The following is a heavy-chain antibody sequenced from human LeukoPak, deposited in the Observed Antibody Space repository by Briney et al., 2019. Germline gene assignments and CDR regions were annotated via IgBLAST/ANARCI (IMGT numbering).Heavy chain of an antibody. CDR1: GGSFSGYY. Sequence: SETLSLTCAVYGGSFSGYYWSWIRQPPGKGLEGIGQINHSGSTNYNPSLKSRVTISVDTSKNQFSLKLSSVTAADTAVYYCAGGRITMIVVDAFDIWGQGTMVTVSS. CDR2: INHSGST. D-gene: IGHD3-22*01. CDR3: AGGRITMIVVDAFDI. V-gene: IGHV4-34*01. J-gene: IGHJ3*02.